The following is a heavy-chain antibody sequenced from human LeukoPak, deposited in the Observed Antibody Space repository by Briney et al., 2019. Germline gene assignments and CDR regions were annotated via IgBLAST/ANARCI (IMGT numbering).Heavy chain of an antibody. V-gene: IGHV3-23*01. Sequence: GGSLRLSCAASGFTFSSYAMSWVRQAPGKGLEWVSAISGSGGSTYYADSVKGRFTISRDNSKNTLYLQMNSLRAEDTAVYYCAKDRPRSGTKQSRPPYGSRHDNWVDPWGQGTLVSVSS. CDR1: GFTFSSYA. CDR3: AKDRPRSGTKQSRPPYGSRHDNWVDP. J-gene: IGHJ5*02. D-gene: IGHD3-10*01. CDR2: ISGSGGST.